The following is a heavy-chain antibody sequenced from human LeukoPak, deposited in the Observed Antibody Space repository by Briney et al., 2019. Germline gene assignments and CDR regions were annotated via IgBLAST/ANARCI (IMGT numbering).Heavy chain of an antibody. CDR1: GYSFNDYH. D-gene: IGHD3-10*01. CDR2: INPNSGGK. Sequence: AALTVSFTASGYSFNDYHMHWVRQAPGQGLGWVGWINPNSGGKNYAQKFQGRGTMTRDTSISTAYMELSRLRSDDTAVYYCARDLVRYYASGNLYYYGMDVWGQGTTVTVSS. CDR3: ARDLVRYYASGNLYYYGMDV. J-gene: IGHJ6*02. V-gene: IGHV1-2*02.